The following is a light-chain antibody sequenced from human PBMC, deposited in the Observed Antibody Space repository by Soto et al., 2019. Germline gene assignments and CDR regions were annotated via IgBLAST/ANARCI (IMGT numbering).Light chain of an antibody. J-gene: IGKJ1*01. CDR3: QQSYSTTWT. Sequence: DIQMTQSPSSLSASVGDRVTITCRASQDISTYLNWCQQKPGKAPKLLIYAASSLQSGVPSRFSGSGSETDFTLTISSLQPEDFATYSCQQSYSTTWTFGQGTKVEIK. CDR1: QDISTY. V-gene: IGKV1-39*01. CDR2: AAS.